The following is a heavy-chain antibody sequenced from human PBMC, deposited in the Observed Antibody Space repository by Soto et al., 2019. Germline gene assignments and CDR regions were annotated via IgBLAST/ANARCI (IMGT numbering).Heavy chain of an antibody. CDR2: IYYSGST. CDR1: GGSTSSSSYY. V-gene: IGHV4-39*01. Sequence: SETLSLTCTVSGGSTSSSSYYWGWIRQSPGKGLEWIGSIYYSGSTYYNPSLKSRVTISVDTSKDQFSLKLTPVTAADTAVYYFARHVLVPAAMGGVDVWGQGTTVTVSS. CDR3: ARHVLVPAAMGGVDV. J-gene: IGHJ6*02. D-gene: IGHD2-2*01.